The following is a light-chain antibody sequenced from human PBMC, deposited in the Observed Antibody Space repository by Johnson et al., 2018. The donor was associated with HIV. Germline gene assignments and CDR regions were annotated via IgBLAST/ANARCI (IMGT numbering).Light chain of an antibody. CDR2: ENN. Sequence: QSVLTQPPSVSAAPGQKVTISCSGSSSNIGNNYVSWYQQLPGTAPKLLIYENNKRPSGIPDRFSGSKSGTSATLAISGLQAEDEADYYCAAWDDSLNGHYVFGTGTKVTV. CDR3: AAWDDSLNGHYV. J-gene: IGLJ1*01. V-gene: IGLV1-51*02. CDR1: SSNIGNNY.